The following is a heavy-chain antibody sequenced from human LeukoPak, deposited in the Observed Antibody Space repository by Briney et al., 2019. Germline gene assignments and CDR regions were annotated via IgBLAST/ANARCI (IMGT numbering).Heavy chain of an antibody. D-gene: IGHD3-22*01. V-gene: IGHV1-46*01. CDR2: INPSGGST. CDR3: ARGREYYDSSGLIDY. CDR1: GYTFTSYY. Sequence: ASVKVSCKASGYTFTSYYMHWVRQAPGQGLEWMGIINPSGGSTSYAQKFQGRVTMTRNTSISTAYMELSSLRSEDTAVYYCARGREYYDSSGLIDYWGQGTLVTVSS. J-gene: IGHJ4*02.